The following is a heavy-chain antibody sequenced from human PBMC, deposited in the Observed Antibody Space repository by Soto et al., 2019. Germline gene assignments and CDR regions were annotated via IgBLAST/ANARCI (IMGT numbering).Heavy chain of an antibody. D-gene: IGHD6-6*01. CDR1: GGSISSYY. Sequence: SETLSLTCTVSGGSISSYYWSWIRQPPGKGLEWIGYIYYSGSTNYNPSLKSRVTISVDTSKNQFSLKLSSVTAADTAVYYCARVTAARPFDYWGQGTLVTVSS. CDR3: ARVTAARPFDY. CDR2: IYYSGST. J-gene: IGHJ4*02. V-gene: IGHV4-59*01.